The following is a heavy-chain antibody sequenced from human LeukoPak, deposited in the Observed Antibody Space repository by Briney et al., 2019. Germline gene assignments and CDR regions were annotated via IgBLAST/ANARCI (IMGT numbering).Heavy chain of an antibody. J-gene: IGHJ6*02. Sequence: SETLSLTGTVYGVSISSSSYYWGWIRQPPGKGLEWIGYIYYSGSTNYNPSLKSRVTISVDTSKNQFSLKLSSVTAADTAAYYCARLWLGEFGMDVWGQGTTVTVSS. CDR2: IYYSGST. CDR1: GVSISSSSYY. V-gene: IGHV4-61*05. CDR3: ARLWLGEFGMDV. D-gene: IGHD3-10*01.